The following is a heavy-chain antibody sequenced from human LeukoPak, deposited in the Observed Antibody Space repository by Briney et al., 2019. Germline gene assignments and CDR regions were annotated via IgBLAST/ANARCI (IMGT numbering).Heavy chain of an antibody. D-gene: IGHD6-6*01. V-gene: IGHV3-7*01. J-gene: IGHJ4*02. CDR1: GFTFSIYW. CDR3: ARIRPGNYFGY. Sequence: GGSLRLSCTASGFTFSIYWMSWVRQAPGKGLEWVDSIKEDGSGEHYMDSVKGRFTISRDNARNSVHVQMNSLRAEDTAVYFCARIRPGNYFGYWGQGALVTVSS. CDR2: IKEDGSGE.